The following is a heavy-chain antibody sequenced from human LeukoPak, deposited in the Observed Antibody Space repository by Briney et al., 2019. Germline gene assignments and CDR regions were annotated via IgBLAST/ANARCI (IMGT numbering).Heavy chain of an antibody. Sequence: SETLSLTCTVSGGSISSYYWSWIRQPPGKGLEWIGYIYYSGSTYCNPSLKSRVTISLDTSKNQFSLKLTSVTAADTAVYHCARVGVGDIHLDFWGQGTLVTVSS. CDR2: IYYSGST. CDR3: ARVGVGDIHLDF. V-gene: IGHV4-59*08. CDR1: GGSISSYY. D-gene: IGHD3-9*01. J-gene: IGHJ4*02.